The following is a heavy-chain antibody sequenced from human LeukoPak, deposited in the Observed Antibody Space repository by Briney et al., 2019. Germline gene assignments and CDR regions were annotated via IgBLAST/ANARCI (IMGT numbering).Heavy chain of an antibody. CDR3: ARLLGYDFWSGYNWFDP. D-gene: IGHD3-3*01. J-gene: IGHJ5*02. CDR1: GGSISSSSYY. Sequence: SETLSLTCTVSGGSISSSSYYWGWIRQPPGKGLEWIGSIYYSGSTYYNPSLKSRVTISVDTSKNQFSLKLSSVTAADTAVYYCARLLGYDFWSGYNWFDPWGQGTLVTVSS. V-gene: IGHV4-39*01. CDR2: IYYSGST.